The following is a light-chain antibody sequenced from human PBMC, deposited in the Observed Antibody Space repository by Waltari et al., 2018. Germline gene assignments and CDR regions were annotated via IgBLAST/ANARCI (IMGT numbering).Light chain of an antibody. V-gene: IGLV2-14*03. CDR3: SSYSSSSTLL. J-gene: IGLJ2*01. Sequence: QSALTQPASVSGSPGQSITISCTGTSRDVGGYNYVSWHQQHPGKATTLMIYDVTKRPSGVSNRFSGSKSGNTASLTISGLQAEDEADYYCSSYSSSSTLLFGGGTKLTVL. CDR2: DVT. CDR1: SRDVGGYNY.